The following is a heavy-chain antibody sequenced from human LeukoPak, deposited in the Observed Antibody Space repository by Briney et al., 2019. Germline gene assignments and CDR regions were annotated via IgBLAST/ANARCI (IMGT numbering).Heavy chain of an antibody. CDR2: ISFDGSHT. CDR1: GFTFSSHA. D-gene: IGHD5-12*01. Sequence: GRSLRLSCAASGFTFSSHALHWVRQAPGRGLEWVAVISFDGSHTYYADSVKGRFTISRDNSESTLYLQMNSLRTEDTVVYHCARQYDTSGYPDYWGQGTLVTVSS. V-gene: IGHV3-30*01. CDR3: ARQYDTSGYPDY. J-gene: IGHJ4*02.